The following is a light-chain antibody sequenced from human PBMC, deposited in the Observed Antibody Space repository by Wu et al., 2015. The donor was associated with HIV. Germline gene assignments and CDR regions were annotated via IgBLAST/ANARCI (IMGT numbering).Light chain of an antibody. Sequence: EIVLTQSPGTLSLSPRERATLSCRASQSVSSGYLAWYQQKPGQAPRLLIYGTSTRVTGIPDRFSGSGSGTDFTLTISRLEPEDFAVYYCQQYGSSRTFGQGTKVEIK. J-gene: IGKJ1*01. CDR2: GTS. V-gene: IGKV3-20*01. CDR3: QQYGSSRT. CDR1: QSVSSGY.